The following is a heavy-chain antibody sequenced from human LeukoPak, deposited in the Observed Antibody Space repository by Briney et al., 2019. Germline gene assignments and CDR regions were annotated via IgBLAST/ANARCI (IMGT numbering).Heavy chain of an antibody. D-gene: IGHD5-24*01. Sequence: KPGGSLRLSCAAPGFTLSYYYMSSVRQAPGKGLEWVSYISSSCSTIYYADTVKGRFTISRDNAKNSLYLQMNSLRAEDTAVYYCARDGYNFHYYYYMDVWGKGTTVTVSS. CDR2: ISSSCSTI. CDR3: ARDGYNFHYYYYMDV. V-gene: IGHV3-11*04. J-gene: IGHJ6*03. CDR1: GFTLSYYY.